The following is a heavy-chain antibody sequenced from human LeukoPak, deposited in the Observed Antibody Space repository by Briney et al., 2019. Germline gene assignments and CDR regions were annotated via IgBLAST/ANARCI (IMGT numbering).Heavy chain of an antibody. CDR2: ISSSSNTI. J-gene: IGHJ4*02. CDR3: ARRYYFDGSGSLDF. V-gene: IGHV3-48*01. D-gene: IGHD3-22*01. CDR1: GFTFSSYA. Sequence: PGGSLRLSCAASGFTFSSYAMSWVRQAPGKGLEWLSYISSSSNTIYYADSVKGRFTISRVNAKNSLYLQMNSLRAEDTAIYYCARRYYFDGSGSLDFWGQGALVTVSS.